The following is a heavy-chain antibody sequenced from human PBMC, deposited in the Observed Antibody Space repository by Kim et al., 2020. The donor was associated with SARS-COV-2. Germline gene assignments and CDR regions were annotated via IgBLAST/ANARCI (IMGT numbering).Heavy chain of an antibody. J-gene: IGHJ4*02. CDR2: IYYSGST. D-gene: IGHD6-19*01. Sequence: SETLSLTCTVSGGSISSSSYYWGWIRQSPGKGLEWIGSIYYSGSTYYNPSLKSRVTISLDTSKNQFSLKLTSVTAADTAVYYCARAMAGTAGNWGQGTLVTVSS. CDR3: ARAMAGTAGN. CDR1: GGSISSSSYY. V-gene: IGHV4-39*07.